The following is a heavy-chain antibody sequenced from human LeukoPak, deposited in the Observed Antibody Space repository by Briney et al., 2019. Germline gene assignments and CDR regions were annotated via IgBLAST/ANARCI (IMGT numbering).Heavy chain of an antibody. V-gene: IGHV4-39*07. Sequence: SETLSLTCTVSGGSISSSSYYWGWIRQPPGKGLEWIGSIYYSGSTNYNPSLKSRVTISVDTSKNQFSLKLSSVTAADTAVYYCARGGGYCSGGSCYPTSGPFDYWGQGTLVTVSS. D-gene: IGHD2-15*01. CDR2: IYYSGST. CDR3: ARGGGYCSGGSCYPTSGPFDY. J-gene: IGHJ4*02. CDR1: GGSISSSSYY.